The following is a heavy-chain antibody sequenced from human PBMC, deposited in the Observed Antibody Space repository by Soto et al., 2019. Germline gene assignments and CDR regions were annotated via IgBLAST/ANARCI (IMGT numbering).Heavy chain of an antibody. Sequence: EVQLVESGGGLVQPGESLRLSCAACGFTFSDYWIHWVRQAPGKGLVWVSRIKFDGSSANYADSVKGRFTISRDNAKDTVYLQMNSLGAEDTAVYYCARGVRGHYGFDVWGQGTMVTVSS. D-gene: IGHD3-10*01. J-gene: IGHJ3*01. V-gene: IGHV3-74*01. CDR1: GFTFSDYW. CDR3: ARGVRGHYGFDV. CDR2: IKFDGSSA.